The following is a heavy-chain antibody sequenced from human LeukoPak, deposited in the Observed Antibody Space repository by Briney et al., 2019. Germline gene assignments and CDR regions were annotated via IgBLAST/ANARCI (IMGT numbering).Heavy chain of an antibody. V-gene: IGHV4-34*01. Sequence: SETLSLTCAVYGGSFSGYYRSWIRQPPGKGLEWIGEINHSGSTNYNPSLKSRVTISVDTSKNQFSLKLSSVTAADTAVFYCARFTSSGWDNWFDPWGQGTLVTVSS. D-gene: IGHD6-19*01. J-gene: IGHJ5*02. CDR2: INHSGST. CDR1: GGSFSGYY. CDR3: ARFTSSGWDNWFDP.